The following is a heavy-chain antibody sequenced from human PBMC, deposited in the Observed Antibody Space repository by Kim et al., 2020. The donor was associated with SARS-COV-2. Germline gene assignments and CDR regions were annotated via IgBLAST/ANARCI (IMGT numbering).Heavy chain of an antibody. V-gene: IGHV3-7*03. CDR2: IKADGREK. J-gene: IGHJ5*02. Sequence: GGSLRLSCAASGFTFSSHWMSWVRQAPGKGLEWVANIKADGREKYYVDSVKGRFTISRDNAQNSLYLQMNSLRVEDTALYYCARAYNDNDGGAWGQGTLVTVSS. CDR1: GFTFSSHW. D-gene: IGHD1-1*01. CDR3: ARAYNDNDGGA.